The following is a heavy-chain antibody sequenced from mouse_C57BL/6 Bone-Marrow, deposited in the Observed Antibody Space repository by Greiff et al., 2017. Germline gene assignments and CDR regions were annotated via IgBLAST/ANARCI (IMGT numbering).Heavy chain of an antibody. J-gene: IGHJ2*01. CDR1: GYAFTNYL. Sequence: VQRVESGAELVRPGTSVKVSCKASGYAFTNYLIEWVKQRPGQGLEWIGVINPGSGGTNYNEKFKGKATLTADKSSSTAYMQLSSLTSEDSAVYFCARGYYGDYWGQGTTLTVSS. V-gene: IGHV1-54*01. CDR2: INPGSGGT. CDR3: ARGYYGDY.